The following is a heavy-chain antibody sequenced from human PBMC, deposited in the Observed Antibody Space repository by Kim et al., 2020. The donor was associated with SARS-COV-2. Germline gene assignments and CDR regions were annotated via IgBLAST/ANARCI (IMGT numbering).Heavy chain of an antibody. CDR1: GYTFTYYA. CDR3: SREDCSSTSCYPGRV. CDR2: INAGNGNT. V-gene: IGHV1-3*01. J-gene: IGHJ6*03. D-gene: IGHD2-2*01. Sequence: ASVKVSCKASGYTFTYYAIHWVRQAPGQRLEWMGWINAGNGNTKYSQKFQGRVTITRDTSASTAYMELSSLRSEVTAVYYCSREDCSSTSCYPGRVGGKG.